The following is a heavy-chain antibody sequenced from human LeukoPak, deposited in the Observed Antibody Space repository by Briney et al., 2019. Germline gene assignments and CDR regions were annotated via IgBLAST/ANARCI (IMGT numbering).Heavy chain of an antibody. V-gene: IGHV3-23*01. CDR1: GFTFSSYA. CDR3: AKESSSSTCLTNFDY. Sequence: GGSLRLSCAASGFTFSSYAMSWVRQAPGRGLEWVSGISGSGGSTYYADSVKGRLTISRDNSKNTLYLQMNSLRAEDTAVYYCAKESSSSTCLTNFDYWGQGTLVTVSS. CDR2: ISGSGGST. J-gene: IGHJ4*02. D-gene: IGHD2-2*01.